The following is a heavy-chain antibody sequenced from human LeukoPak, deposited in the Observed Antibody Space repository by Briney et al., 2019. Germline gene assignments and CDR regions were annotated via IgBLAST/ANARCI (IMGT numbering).Heavy chain of an antibody. CDR3: AKGRPVKSIAVAGPNY. Sequence: GRSLRLSCAASGFTFSSYGMHWVRQAPGKGLEWVAAISYDGRNKEYVDSVKGRFTISRDNSKNTLYLQMNSLRAEDTAVYNCAKGRPVKSIAVAGPNYWGQGTLVTVSS. V-gene: IGHV3-30*18. D-gene: IGHD6-19*01. CDR1: GFTFSSYG. J-gene: IGHJ4*02. CDR2: ISYDGRNK.